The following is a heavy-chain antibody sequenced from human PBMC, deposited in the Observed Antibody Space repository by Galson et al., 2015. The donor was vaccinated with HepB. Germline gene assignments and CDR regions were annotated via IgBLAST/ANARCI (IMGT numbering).Heavy chain of an antibody. CDR1: GYTFTSYG. V-gene: IGHV1-18*01. Sequence: SVKVSCKASGYTFTSYGISWVRQAPGQGLEWMGWISAYNGNTNYAQKLQGRVTMTADTSTSTAYMELRSLRSDDTAVYYCARHYDILTGYYYFDYWGQGTLVTVSS. CDR2: ISAYNGNT. D-gene: IGHD3-9*01. CDR3: ARHYDILTGYYYFDY. J-gene: IGHJ4*02.